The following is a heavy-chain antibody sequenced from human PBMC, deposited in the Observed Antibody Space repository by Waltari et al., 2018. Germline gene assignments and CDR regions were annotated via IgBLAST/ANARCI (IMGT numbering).Heavy chain of an antibody. CDR2: ISGSGVST. Sequence: EVQLLESGGGLVQPGGSLRLYCAASGFTFSSNAMSWVRQAPGKGLEWGAAISGSGVSTYYAASVKGRFTISRDNSKNTLYLQMNSLRAEDTAVYYCAKSDRIWGSYRYYDYWGQGTLVTVSS. CDR3: AKSDRIWGSYRYYDY. D-gene: IGHD3-16*02. J-gene: IGHJ4*02. V-gene: IGHV3-23*01. CDR1: GFTFSSNA.